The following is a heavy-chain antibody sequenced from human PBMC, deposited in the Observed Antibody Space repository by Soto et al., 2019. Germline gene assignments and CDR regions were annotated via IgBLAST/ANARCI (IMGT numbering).Heavy chain of an antibody. CDR2: IDWDDDK. CDR3: ARTSSDYGDYSRYYYYMDV. J-gene: IGHJ6*03. CDR1: GFSVSTSGMS. Sequence: SGPTMVNPTQTLTLTGTFSGFSVSTSGMSVSWIRQPPGKALEWLARIDWDDDKYYSTSLKTRLTISKDTSTNQVVLTMTNMDPVDTATYYCARTSSDYGDYSRYYYYMDVWGKGTTVTVSS. D-gene: IGHD4-17*01. V-gene: IGHV2-70*11.